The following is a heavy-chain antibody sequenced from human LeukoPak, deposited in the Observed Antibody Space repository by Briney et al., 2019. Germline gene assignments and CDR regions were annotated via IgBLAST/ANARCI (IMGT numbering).Heavy chain of an antibody. CDR1: GFTFSSYS. J-gene: IGHJ6*03. CDR3: ARYYYDSSGYHPHYYYYYMDV. Sequence: GGSLRLSCAASGFTFSSYSMNWVRQAPGKGLEWVSSISSSSSYIYYADSVKGRFTISRDNAKNSLYLQMNSLRAEDTAVYYCARYYYDSSGYHPHYYYYYMDVWGKGTTVTISS. CDR2: ISSSSSYI. V-gene: IGHV3-21*01. D-gene: IGHD3-22*01.